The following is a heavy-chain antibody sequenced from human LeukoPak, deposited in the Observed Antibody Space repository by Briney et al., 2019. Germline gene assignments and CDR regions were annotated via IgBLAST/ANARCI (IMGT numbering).Heavy chain of an antibody. CDR1: GYTLTELS. Sequence: SVKVSCKVSGYTLTELSMHWVRQAPGQGLEWMGGIIPIFGTTNYAQKFQGRVTITADESTSTAYMELSSLRSEDTAVYYCATLKMTTVTKGLSYYFDYWGQGTLVTVSS. D-gene: IGHD4-17*01. V-gene: IGHV1-69*13. CDR3: ATLKMTTVTKGLSYYFDY. CDR2: IIPIFGTT. J-gene: IGHJ4*02.